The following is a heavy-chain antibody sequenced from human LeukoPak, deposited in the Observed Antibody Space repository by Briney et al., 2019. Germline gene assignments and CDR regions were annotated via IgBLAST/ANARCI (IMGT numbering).Heavy chain of an antibody. Sequence: GGSLRLSCAASGFTFSSYAMSWVRQAPGKGLEWVSAISGSGGSTYYADSVKGRFTISRDNSKNTLYLQMNSLRAEDTAVYYCVRVSSGYRFDYWGQGTLVTVSS. CDR3: VRVSSGYRFDY. CDR2: ISGSGGST. J-gene: IGHJ4*02. CDR1: GFTFSSYA. V-gene: IGHV3-23*01. D-gene: IGHD3-22*01.